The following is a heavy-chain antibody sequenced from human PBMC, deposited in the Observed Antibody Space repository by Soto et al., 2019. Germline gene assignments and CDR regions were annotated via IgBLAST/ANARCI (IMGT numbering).Heavy chain of an antibody. J-gene: IGHJ4*02. CDR2: VWYDGSNK. V-gene: IGHV3-33*01. D-gene: IGHD3-16*01. Sequence: QVQLVESGGGVVQPGRSLRLSCAASGFTFSSHGMHWVRQAPDKGLEWVAVVWYDGSNKYYADSVKGRFTISRDNSNNMLYLEMNSLRAEDTAVYYCARWGNWKVADKWGQGTLVTVSS. CDR3: ARWGNWKVADK. CDR1: GFTFSSHG.